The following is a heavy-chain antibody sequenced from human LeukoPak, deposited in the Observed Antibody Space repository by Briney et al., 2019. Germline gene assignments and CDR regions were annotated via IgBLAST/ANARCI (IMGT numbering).Heavy chain of an antibody. D-gene: IGHD6-19*01. CDR3: AKGGNQWLGRFDY. Sequence: PGGSLRLSCAASGFTFSSYAMSWARQAPGKGLEWVSAISGSGGSTYYADSVKGRFTISRDNSKNTLYLQMNSLRAEDTAVYYCAKGGNQWLGRFDYWGQGTLVTVSS. V-gene: IGHV3-23*01. CDR2: ISGSGGST. J-gene: IGHJ4*02. CDR1: GFTFSSYA.